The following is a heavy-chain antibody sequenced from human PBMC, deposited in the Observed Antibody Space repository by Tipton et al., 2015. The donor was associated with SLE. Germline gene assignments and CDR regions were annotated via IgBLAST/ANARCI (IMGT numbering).Heavy chain of an antibody. J-gene: IGHJ3*02. V-gene: IGHV4-4*07. CDR1: GSSIDNYY. Sequence: TLSLTCTVSGSSIDNYYWTWIRQPAGKGLEWIGRLYTSASTIYNPALKRRVAISIDMSKRQFSLNLTSVTAADTAVYFCASYNSGSPAFHIWGQGTMVAVSS. CDR3: ASYNSGSPAFHI. CDR2: LYTSAST. D-gene: IGHD6-19*01.